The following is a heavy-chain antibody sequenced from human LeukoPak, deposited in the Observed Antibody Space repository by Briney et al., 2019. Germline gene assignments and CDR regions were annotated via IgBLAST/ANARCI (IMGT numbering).Heavy chain of an antibody. Sequence: ASVKVSCKASGYTFTSYGISWVRQAPGQGLEWMGWISAYNGNTNYAQKLQGRVTMTTDTSTSTAYMELRSLRSDDTAVYYCAREITVYCGSGSYFLGAFDIWGQGTMVTVSS. CDR1: GYTFTSYG. CDR3: AREITVYCGSGSYFLGAFDI. J-gene: IGHJ3*02. D-gene: IGHD3-10*01. V-gene: IGHV1-18*01. CDR2: ISAYNGNT.